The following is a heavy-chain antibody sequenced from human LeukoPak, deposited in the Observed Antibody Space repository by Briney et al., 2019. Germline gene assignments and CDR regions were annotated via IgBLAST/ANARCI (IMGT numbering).Heavy chain of an antibody. Sequence: GGSLRLSCAVSGFTFSSYGMHWVRQAPGKGLEWVAFIRYDGSNKYYADSVKGRFTISRDNSKNTLYLQMNSLRAEDTAVYYCAKTGYCSSTSCSIYYFDYWGQGTLVTVSS. V-gene: IGHV3-30*02. CDR1: GFTFSSYG. CDR3: AKTGYCSSTSCSIYYFDY. J-gene: IGHJ4*02. CDR2: IRYDGSNK. D-gene: IGHD2-2*03.